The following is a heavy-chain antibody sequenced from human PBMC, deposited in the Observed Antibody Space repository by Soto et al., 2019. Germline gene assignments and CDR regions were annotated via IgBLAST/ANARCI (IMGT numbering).Heavy chain of an antibody. Sequence: ESGGGLVQPGGSLRLSCATSGFILSDCAMNWVRQAPGKGLEWVSYISSSSSVIDYADSVKGRFTVSRDNARNSLYLQMNRLRAEDTAGYYCARDLSWGSNWYYYMDVWGKGPTVTVSS. V-gene: IGHV3-48*01. CDR2: ISSSSSVI. CDR3: ARDLSWGSNWYYYMDV. J-gene: IGHJ6*03. CDR1: GFILSDCA. D-gene: IGHD7-27*01.